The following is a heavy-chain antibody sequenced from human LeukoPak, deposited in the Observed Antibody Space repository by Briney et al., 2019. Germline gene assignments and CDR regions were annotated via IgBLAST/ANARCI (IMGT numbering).Heavy chain of an antibody. J-gene: IGHJ4*02. CDR1: GYTFTGYY. V-gene: IGHV1-2*02. Sequence: GASVKVSCKASGYTFTGYYMHWVRQAPGQGLEWMGWINPNSGGTNYAQEFQGRVTMTRDSSISTAYMELSRLRSDDTAVYYCARVGTRLLHSPNFDYWGQGTLVTVSS. CDR3: ARVGTRLLHSPNFDY. CDR2: INPNSGGT. D-gene: IGHD1-26*01.